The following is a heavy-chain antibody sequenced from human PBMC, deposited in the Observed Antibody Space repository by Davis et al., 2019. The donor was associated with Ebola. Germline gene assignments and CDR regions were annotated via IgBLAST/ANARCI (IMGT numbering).Heavy chain of an antibody. V-gene: IGHV3-48*02. D-gene: IGHD3-22*01. CDR3: ARDHYDSSGYGFDI. CDR1: GFTFSSYA. Sequence: GGSLRLSCAASGFTFSSYAMHWVRQAPGKGLEWVSYISSSSSTIYYADSVKGRFTISRDNAKNSLYLQMNSLRDEDTAVYYCARDHYDSSGYGFDIWGQGTTVTVSS. J-gene: IGHJ6*02. CDR2: ISSSSSTI.